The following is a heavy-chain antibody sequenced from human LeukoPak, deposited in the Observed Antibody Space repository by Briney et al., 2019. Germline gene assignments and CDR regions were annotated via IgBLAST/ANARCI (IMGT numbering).Heavy chain of an antibody. V-gene: IGHV4-30-2*01. CDR3: ARAPFDNSGYLAGLDAFDI. CDR1: GGSISSGGYS. J-gene: IGHJ3*02. Sequence: SETLSLTCAVSGGSISSGGYSWSWIRQPPGKGLEWIGYIYHSGSTYYNPSLKSRVTISVDRSKNQFSLKLSSVTAADTAVYYCARAPFDNSGYLAGLDAFDIWGQGTMVTVSS. D-gene: IGHD3-22*01. CDR2: IYHSGST.